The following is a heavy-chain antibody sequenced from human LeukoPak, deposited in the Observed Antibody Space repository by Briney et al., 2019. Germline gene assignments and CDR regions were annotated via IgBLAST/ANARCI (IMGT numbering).Heavy chain of an antibody. D-gene: IGHD6-19*01. CDR3: ARAGIAVAAYYYYYGMDV. V-gene: IGHV1-8*01. J-gene: IGHJ6*02. CDR1: GYTFTSYD. Sequence: ASVKVSCKASGYTFTSYDINWVRQATGQGLEWMGWMNPNSGNTGYAQKFQGRVTMTRNTSISTAYMELSSLRSEDTAVYYCARAGIAVAAYYYYYGMDVWGQGTTVTVSS. CDR2: MNPNSGNT.